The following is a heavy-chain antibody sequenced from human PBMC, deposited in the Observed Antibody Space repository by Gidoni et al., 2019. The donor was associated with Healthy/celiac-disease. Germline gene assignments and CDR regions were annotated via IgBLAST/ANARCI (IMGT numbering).Heavy chain of an antibody. D-gene: IGHD3-10*01. CDR1: GFTFRSSW. CDR3: ARDPLWFGELHYFDY. J-gene: IGHJ4*02. Sequence: EVQLVESGGGLVQPGGSLRLSCAASGFTFRSSWMSWVRQAPGKGLEWVANIKQDGSEKYYVDSVKGRFTISRDNAKNSLYLQMNSLRAEDTAVYYCARDPLWFGELHYFDYWGQGTLVTVSS. CDR2: IKQDGSEK. V-gene: IGHV3-7*01.